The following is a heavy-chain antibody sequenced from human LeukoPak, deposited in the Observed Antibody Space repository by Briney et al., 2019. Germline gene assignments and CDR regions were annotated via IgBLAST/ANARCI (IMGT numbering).Heavy chain of an antibody. CDR3: ARGTMVGTPRAQLYDY. CDR1: GFTFSSYS. Sequence: PGGSLRLSCAASGFTFSSYSMNWVRQAPGKGLEWVSSISSSSSYIYYADSVKGRFTISRDNAKNSLYLQMNSLRAEDTAVYYCARGTMVGTPRAQLYDYWGQGTLVTVSS. V-gene: IGHV3-21*01. D-gene: IGHD3-10*02. J-gene: IGHJ4*02. CDR2: ISSSSSYI.